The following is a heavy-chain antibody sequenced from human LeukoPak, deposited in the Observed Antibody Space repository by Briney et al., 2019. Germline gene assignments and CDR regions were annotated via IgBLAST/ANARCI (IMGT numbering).Heavy chain of an antibody. CDR2: ISSSGSTI. Sequence: PGGSLRLSCAASGFTFSSYEMNWVRQAPGKGLEWVSYISSSGSTIYYADSVKGRFTISRDNAKNSLYLQMNSLRAEDMALYYCAKDIDAAVFGAFDIWGQGTMVTVSS. CDR1: GFTFSSYE. CDR3: AKDIDAAVFGAFDI. J-gene: IGHJ3*02. D-gene: IGHD2-15*01. V-gene: IGHV3-48*03.